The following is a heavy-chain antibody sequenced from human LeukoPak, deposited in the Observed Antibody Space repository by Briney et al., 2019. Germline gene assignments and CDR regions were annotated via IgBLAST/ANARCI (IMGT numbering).Heavy chain of an antibody. J-gene: IGHJ4*02. CDR2: IIPIFGTA. CDR3: ARRFYPDYYDSSGYYPSDY. CDR1: GGTFSSYA. V-gene: IGHV1-69*13. D-gene: IGHD3-22*01. Sequence: SVKVSCKACGGTFSSYAISWVRQAPGQGLEWMGGIIPIFGTANYAQKFQGRVTITADESTSTAYMELSSLRSEDTAVYYCARRFYPDYYDSSGYYPSDYWGQGTLVTVSS.